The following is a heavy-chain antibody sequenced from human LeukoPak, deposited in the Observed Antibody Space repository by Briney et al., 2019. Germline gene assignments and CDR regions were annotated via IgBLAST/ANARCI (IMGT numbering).Heavy chain of an antibody. V-gene: IGHV3-23*01. D-gene: IGHD1-26*01. CDR2: ISGDGGTT. CDR3: AKPRGLAIAGAHFDY. Sequence: GGSLRLSCAASGFTFSSYSMSWVRQAPGKGLEWVSSISGDGGTTYYADSVKGRFTISRDNSKNTLYLQMNSLRAEDTAVYYCAKPRGLAIAGAHFDYWGQGTLVTVSS. CDR1: GFTFSSYS. J-gene: IGHJ4*02.